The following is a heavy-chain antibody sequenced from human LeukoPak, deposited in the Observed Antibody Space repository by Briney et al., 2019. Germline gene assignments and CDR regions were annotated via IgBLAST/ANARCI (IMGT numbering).Heavy chain of an antibody. D-gene: IGHD6-19*01. CDR2: IYYSGST. V-gene: IGHV4-59*01. Sequence: PSETLSLTCTVSGGSISSYYWSWIRQPPGKGLEWIGYIYYSGSTNYNPSLKSRVTISVDTSKNQFSLKLSSVTAADTAVYYCARAYSSGWYGGVYYFDYWGQGTLVTVSS. J-gene: IGHJ4*02. CDR1: GGSISSYY. CDR3: ARAYSSGWYGGVYYFDY.